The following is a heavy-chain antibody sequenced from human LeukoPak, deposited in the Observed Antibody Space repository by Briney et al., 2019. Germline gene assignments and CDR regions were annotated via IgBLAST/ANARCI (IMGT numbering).Heavy chain of an antibody. CDR2: IYYSGST. D-gene: IGHD3-3*01. Sequence: PSETLSLTCTVSGGSMSSHYWSWIRQPPGKGLEWIGYIYYSGSTNYNPSLKSRVTISVDTSKNQFSLKLSSVTAADTAVYYCARGYDFWSGYGHNWFDPWGQGTLVTVSS. CDR3: ARGYDFWSGYGHNWFDP. CDR1: GGSMSSHY. J-gene: IGHJ5*02. V-gene: IGHV4-59*08.